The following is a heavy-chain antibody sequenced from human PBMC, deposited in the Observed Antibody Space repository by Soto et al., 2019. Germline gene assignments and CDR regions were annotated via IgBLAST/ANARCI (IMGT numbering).Heavy chain of an antibody. Sequence: QVQLVQSGAEVKKPGASVKVSCKASGYTFTGYYMHWVRQAPGQGLEWMGWINPNSGGTNYAQKFQGWGNVARDPSTRPVYMELDRLRSDGTAGYYCAIDLLAVSRGGGYYYYGMDFWGQGTTVTVSS. V-gene: IGHV1-2*04. D-gene: IGHD3-3*02. J-gene: IGHJ6*02. CDR3: AIDLLAVSRGGGYYYYGMDF. CDR1: GYTFTGYY. CDR2: INPNSGGT.